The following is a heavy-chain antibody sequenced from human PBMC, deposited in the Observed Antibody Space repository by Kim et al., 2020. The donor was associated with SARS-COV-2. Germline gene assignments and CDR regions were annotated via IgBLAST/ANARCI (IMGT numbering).Heavy chain of an antibody. CDR2: IWYDGSSK. V-gene: IGHV3-33*01. CDR1: GFTFSSYG. CDR3: ARDLGFSSDGSGY. Sequence: GGSLRLSCAASGFTFSSYGMHWVRQAPGKGLEWVAVIWYDGSSKSYANSVKGRFTISRDNSKNTQYLQMNSLRAEDTAVYYCARDLGFSSDGSGYWGRGTLVTVSS. J-gene: IGHJ4*02. D-gene: IGHD6-19*01.